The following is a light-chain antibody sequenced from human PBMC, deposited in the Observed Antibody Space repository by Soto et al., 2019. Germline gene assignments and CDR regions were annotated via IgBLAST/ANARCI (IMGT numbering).Light chain of an antibody. V-gene: IGKV1-27*01. J-gene: IGKJ1*01. Sequence: DIQMTQSPSSLSASVGDRVTITCRASQGISNYLAWYQQKPGKVPKLLIYAVSTLQSEDPSRFRSSRSGTDFTLTMTSLQTGDDSTYYCEEHNTGPRPFGDVNKVEIK. CDR3: EEHNTGPRP. CDR2: AVS. CDR1: QGISNY.